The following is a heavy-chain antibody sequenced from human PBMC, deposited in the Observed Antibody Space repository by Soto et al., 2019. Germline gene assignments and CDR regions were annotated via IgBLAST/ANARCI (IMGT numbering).Heavy chain of an antibody. J-gene: IGHJ4*02. D-gene: IGHD3-22*01. V-gene: IGHV2-5*01. CDR2: IYWNDDK. CDR3: AHRPEDYYDSTHQFDY. Sequence: QITLKESGPTLVKPTQTLTLTCTFSGFSLSTSGVGVGWIRQPPGKALEWLALIYWNDDKRYSPSLKSRLTITKDTSKNQVVLTMTNMDPVDTATYYCAHRPEDYYDSTHQFDYWGQGTLVTVSS. CDR1: GFSLSTSGVG.